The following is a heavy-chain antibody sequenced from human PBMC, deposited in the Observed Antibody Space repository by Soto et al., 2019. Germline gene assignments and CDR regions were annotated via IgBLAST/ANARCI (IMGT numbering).Heavy chain of an antibody. D-gene: IGHD1-26*01. V-gene: IGHV4-4*07. J-gene: IGHJ4*02. CDR1: GGSISSYY. CDR2: IYTSGST. CDR3: ARDASGSYWAPFDY. Sequence: SETLSLTCTVSGGSISSYYWSWIRQPAGKGLEWIGRIYTSGSTNYNPSLKSRVTMSVDTSKNQFSLKLSSVTAADTAGYYCARDASGSYWAPFDYWGQGTLVTVSS.